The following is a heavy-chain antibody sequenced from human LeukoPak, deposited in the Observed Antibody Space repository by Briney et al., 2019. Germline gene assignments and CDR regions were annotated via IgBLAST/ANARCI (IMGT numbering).Heavy chain of an antibody. CDR1: GFTFSNAW. CDR2: IHYSGTT. D-gene: IGHD3-10*01. V-gene: IGHV4-59*08. Sequence: GSLRLSCAASGFTFSNAWMSWVRQTPGKGLEWIAYIHYSGTTNYNPSLKSRVTISVDASQNQFSLKLNSVTAADTAVYYCARHYGSGTYPLDYWGRGTLVTVSS. J-gene: IGHJ4*02. CDR3: ARHYGSGTYPLDY.